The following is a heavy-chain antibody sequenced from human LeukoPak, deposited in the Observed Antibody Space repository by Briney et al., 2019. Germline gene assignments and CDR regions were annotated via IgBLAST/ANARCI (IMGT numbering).Heavy chain of an antibody. CDR1: GGSFSGYY. CDR3: ARAPELYYYDSSGYFDY. Sequence: KTSETLSLTCAVYGGSFSGYYWSWIRQPPGKGLEWIGEINHSGSTNYNPSLKSRVTISVDTSKNQFSLKLSSVTAADTAVYYCARAPELYYYDSSGYFDYWGQGTLVTVSS. V-gene: IGHV4-34*01. CDR2: INHSGST. J-gene: IGHJ4*02. D-gene: IGHD3-22*01.